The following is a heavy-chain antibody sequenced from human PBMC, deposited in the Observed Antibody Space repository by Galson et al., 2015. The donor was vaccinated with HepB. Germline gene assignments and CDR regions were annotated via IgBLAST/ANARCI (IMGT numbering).Heavy chain of an antibody. V-gene: IGHV5-51*03. D-gene: IGHD6-19*01. CDR3: ARLIAVAGSGKPFDI. CDR1: GYSFTSYW. CDR2: IYPGDSDT. Sequence: QSGAEVKKPGESLKVSCKGSGYSFTSYWIGWVRQMPGKGLEWMGIIYPGDSDTRFSPSFQGQVTISADKSISTAYLQWSSLKASDAAMYYCARLIAVAGSGKPFDIWGQGTMVTVSS. J-gene: IGHJ3*02.